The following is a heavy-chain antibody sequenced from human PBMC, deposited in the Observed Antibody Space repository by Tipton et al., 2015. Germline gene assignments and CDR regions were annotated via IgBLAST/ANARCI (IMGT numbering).Heavy chain of an antibody. J-gene: IGHJ6*02. CDR2: VYESGST. Sequence: TLSLTCTVSGVSILSSTYYWGWIRQPPGKGLEWVGSVYESGSTQYNPVLKSRVTISVDTSKNKFSLKLKSVTAADTAIYFCARHEVGVIGVDVWGQGTTVTVSS. CDR3: ARHEVGVIGVDV. CDR1: GVSILSSTYY. V-gene: IGHV4-39*01.